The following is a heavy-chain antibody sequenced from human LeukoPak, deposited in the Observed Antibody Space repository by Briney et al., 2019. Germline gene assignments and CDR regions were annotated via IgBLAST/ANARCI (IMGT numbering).Heavy chain of an antibody. J-gene: IGHJ6*02. V-gene: IGHV3-13*01. CDR2: IGTAGDT. Sequence: PGGSLRLSCAASGFTFSSYDMHWVRQATGKGLEWVSAIGTAGDTYYPGSVKGRFTISRENAKNSLYLQMNSLRAGDTAVYYCARDASRFSYYYDSSGGDYGMDVRGQGTTVTVSS. CDR1: GFTFSSYD. CDR3: ARDASRFSYYYDSSGGDYGMDV. D-gene: IGHD3-22*01.